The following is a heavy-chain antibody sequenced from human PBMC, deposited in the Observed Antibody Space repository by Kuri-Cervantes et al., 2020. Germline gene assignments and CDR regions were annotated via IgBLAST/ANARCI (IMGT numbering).Heavy chain of an antibody. D-gene: IGHD6-13*01. CDR3: ARDPIAPEGRVFDY. J-gene: IGHJ4*02. Sequence: ASVKVFCKASGYTFTSYDINWVRQATGQGLEWMGWMNPNSGNTGYAQKFQGRVTMTRNTSISTAYMELSSLRSEDTAVYYCARDPIAPEGRVFDYWGPGTLVTVSS. CDR2: MNPNSGNT. CDR1: GYTFTSYD. V-gene: IGHV1-8*01.